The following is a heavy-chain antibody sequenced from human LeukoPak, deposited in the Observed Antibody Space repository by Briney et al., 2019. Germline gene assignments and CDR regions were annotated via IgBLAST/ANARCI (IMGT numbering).Heavy chain of an antibody. CDR3: ARDHVVPAGGGYYYGMDV. J-gene: IGHJ6*02. CDR1: GFTFSSYA. Sequence: GRSLRLSCAASGFTFSSYAMHWVRQAPGKGLEWVAVISYDGSNKYYADSVKGRFTISRDNSKNTLYLQMNSLRAEDTAVYYCARDHVVPAGGGYYYGMDVWGQGTTVTVSS. D-gene: IGHD2-2*01. CDR2: ISYDGSNK. V-gene: IGHV3-30-3*01.